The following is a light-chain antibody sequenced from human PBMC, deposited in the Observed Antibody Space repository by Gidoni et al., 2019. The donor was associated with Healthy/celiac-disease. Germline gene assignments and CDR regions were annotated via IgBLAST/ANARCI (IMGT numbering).Light chain of an antibody. Sequence: DIQMTQSPSTLSASVGDRVTITLRASQSMSSWLAWYQQKPGKVPKFLIYKASSLESGVPSRFSGSGSGTEFTLTISSLQPDDFATYYCQQYNSYSYTFGQXTKLEIK. CDR2: KAS. CDR1: QSMSSW. CDR3: QQYNSYSYT. J-gene: IGKJ2*01. V-gene: IGKV1-5*03.